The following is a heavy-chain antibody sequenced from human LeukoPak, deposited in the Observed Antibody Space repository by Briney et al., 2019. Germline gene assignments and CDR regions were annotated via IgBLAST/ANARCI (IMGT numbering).Heavy chain of an antibody. CDR3: ASSYCYDGDY. V-gene: IGHV3-21*04. Sequence: GGPLRLSCAGARFTFRSYSMNWVRQAPGKGLEWVSYIRSSGSYIFYAVSVKGRFTISRDNAKNFLYLQMNSLRDEDTALCYFASSYCYDGDYWGQGTLVTVSS. CDR1: RFTFRSYS. J-gene: IGHJ4*02. CDR2: IRSSGSYI. D-gene: IGHD3-22*01.